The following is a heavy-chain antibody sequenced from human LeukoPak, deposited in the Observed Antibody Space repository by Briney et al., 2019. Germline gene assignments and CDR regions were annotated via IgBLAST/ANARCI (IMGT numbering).Heavy chain of an antibody. CDR3: ARGAIVVVPPHHTKNNWFDP. V-gene: IGHV4-39*07. J-gene: IGHJ5*02. D-gene: IGHD2-15*01. CDR2: IYHSGST. Sequence: PSETLSLTCTVSGGSIGSSSYYWGWIRQPPGKGLEWIGSIYHSGSTYYNPSLRSRVTISVDTSKNQFSLKLSSVTAADTAVYYCARGAIVVVPPHHTKNNWFDPWGQGTLVTVSS. CDR1: GGSIGSSSYY.